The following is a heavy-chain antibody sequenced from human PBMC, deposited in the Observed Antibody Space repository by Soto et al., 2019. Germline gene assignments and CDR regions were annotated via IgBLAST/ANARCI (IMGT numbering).Heavy chain of an antibody. CDR3: ARAGMYYDFWSGYFGY. CDR1: GYTVTSYG. D-gene: IGHD3-3*01. CDR2: ISAYNGNT. Sequence: ASVKVSCKTSGYTVTSYGISWVRQAPGQGLEWMGWISAYNGNTNYAQKLQGRVTMTTDTSTSTAYMELRSLRSDDTAVYYCARAGMYYDFWSGYFGYWGQGTLVTVSS. V-gene: IGHV1-18*01. J-gene: IGHJ4*02.